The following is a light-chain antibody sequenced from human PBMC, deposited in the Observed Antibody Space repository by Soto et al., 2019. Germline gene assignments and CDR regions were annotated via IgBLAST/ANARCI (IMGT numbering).Light chain of an antibody. CDR3: QNYYSAVFT. Sequence: DIQMTQSPSSLSAFVGDRVTITCRASQGIYNYLAWYQQRPGQVPKRLIYHASTLQSGVASRFSGSGSGTDLTLTISSLQPEDVATYYCQNYYSAVFTFGPGTKVDIK. CDR2: HAS. J-gene: IGKJ3*01. V-gene: IGKV1-27*01. CDR1: QGIYNY.